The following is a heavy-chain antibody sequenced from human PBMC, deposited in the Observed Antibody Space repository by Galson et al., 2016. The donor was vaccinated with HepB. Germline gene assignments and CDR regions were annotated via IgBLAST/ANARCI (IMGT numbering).Heavy chain of an antibody. CDR1: GAFIRSSTFY. Sequence: SETLSLICTVSGAFIRSSTFYWGWIRQPPGKGLEWIGSIYYNGATKYNPSLESRVTISVDTSKNQFSLKLSSVTAADTTIYYCARHRTGYSSSWSFWGQGTLVTVSS. D-gene: IGHD6-13*01. CDR2: IYYNGAT. J-gene: IGHJ4*02. V-gene: IGHV4-39*01. CDR3: ARHRTGYSSSWSF.